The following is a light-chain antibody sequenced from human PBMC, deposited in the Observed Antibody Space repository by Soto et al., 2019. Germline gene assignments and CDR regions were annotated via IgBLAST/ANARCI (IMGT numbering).Light chain of an antibody. V-gene: IGLV2-23*01. Sequence: QSALTQPASVSGSPGQSITISCTGTSSDVGSYNLVSWYQQHPGKAPKLMIYEGSKRPSGVSNRFSGSKSGNTASLTISGLQAEYEADYYCCSYAGRNVVFGGVTKLTVL. CDR1: SSDVGSYNL. J-gene: IGLJ2*01. CDR3: CSYAGRNVV. CDR2: EGS.